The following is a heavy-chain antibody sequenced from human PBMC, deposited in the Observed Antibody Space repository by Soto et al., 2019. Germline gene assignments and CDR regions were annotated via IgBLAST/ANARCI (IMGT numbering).Heavy chain of an antibody. CDR2: INHSGST. CDR1: GGSFSGYY. Sequence: QVQLQQWGAGLLKPSETLALTCAVYGGSFSGYYWNWIRQPPGKGLEWIGEINHSGSTNYNPPLKSRVTISVDTSKNQFSLKLSSVTAADTAVYYCARGGAGGLIATAVPRGYWGQGTLVTVSS. J-gene: IGHJ4*02. V-gene: IGHV4-34*01. D-gene: IGHD6-13*01. CDR3: ARGGAGGLIATAVPRGY.